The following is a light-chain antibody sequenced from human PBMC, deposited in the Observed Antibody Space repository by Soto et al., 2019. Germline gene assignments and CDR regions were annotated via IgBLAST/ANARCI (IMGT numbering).Light chain of an antibody. V-gene: IGKV1-39*01. CDR1: QSISSY. J-gene: IGKJ1*01. Sequence: DIQMTQSPTSLPASVGDRVTITCRASQSISSYLNWYQQKPGKAPNLLIYDATNLQSGVPSRFSGSGSGTDFTLTISSLQPEDFATYYCQQSYTTPRTFGQGTKVEIK. CDR3: QQSYTTPRT. CDR2: DAT.